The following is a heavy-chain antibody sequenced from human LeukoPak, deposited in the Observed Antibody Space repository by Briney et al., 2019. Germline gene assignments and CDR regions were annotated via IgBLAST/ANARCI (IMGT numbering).Heavy chain of an antibody. CDR2: ISGSGGRT. V-gene: IGHV3-23*01. D-gene: IGHD6-19*01. J-gene: IGHJ4*02. Sequence: GGSLRLSCVVSGFTFSGRGMNWVRQAPGKGLEWVSGISGSGGRTDYADSVKGRCTISRDNSKSTLYLQMNSLRAEDTAVYYCANWATSSDWKGPFDYWGQGTLVIVSS. CDR3: ANWATSSDWKGPFDY. CDR1: GFTFSGRG.